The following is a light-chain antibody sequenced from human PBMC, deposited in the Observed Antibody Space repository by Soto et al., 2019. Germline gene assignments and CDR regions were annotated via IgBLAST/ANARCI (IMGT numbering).Light chain of an antibody. Sequence: DIQMTQSPSSLSASVGDRVTITCRASQGISTWLAWYQQKPEKAPKTLIFDASTLQSGVPSRFSGSGSGTEFRLTISTMQPDDFATYYCQQYDSFSVTFGQGTRL. CDR1: QGISTW. V-gene: IGKV1D-16*01. J-gene: IGKJ5*01. CDR2: DAS. CDR3: QQYDSFSVT.